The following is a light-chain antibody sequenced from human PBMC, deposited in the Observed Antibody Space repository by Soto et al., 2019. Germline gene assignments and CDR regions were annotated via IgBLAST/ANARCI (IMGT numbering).Light chain of an antibody. CDR1: SGDVGGYYY. CDR3: QSYDSSLSGYV. V-gene: IGLV2-8*01. J-gene: IGLJ1*01. Sequence: QSVLTQPPSASGSPGQSVTISCTGTSGDVGGYYYVSWYQQLPGKAPKLLIYDDSDRPSGVPDRFSGSKSGTSASLAITGLQAEDEADYYCQSYDSSLSGYVFGTGTKVTVL. CDR2: DDS.